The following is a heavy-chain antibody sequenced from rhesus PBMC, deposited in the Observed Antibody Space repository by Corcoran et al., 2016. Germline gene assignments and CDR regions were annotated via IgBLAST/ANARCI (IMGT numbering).Heavy chain of an antibody. CDR3: AGGEYSYSELDY. J-gene: IGHJ4*01. CDR2: IYGSGRGT. CDR1: GGAISDDYY. D-gene: IGHD5-12*01. V-gene: IGHV4-106*01. Sequence: QVQLQESGPGPVKPSETLSLTCGVSGGAISDDYYWTWIRQPPGKGLEWIGTIYGSGRGTNYIPSLKNRVTISIDTSENQFSLKLRAVTAADTAVYYCAGGEYSYSELDYWGQGVLVTVSS.